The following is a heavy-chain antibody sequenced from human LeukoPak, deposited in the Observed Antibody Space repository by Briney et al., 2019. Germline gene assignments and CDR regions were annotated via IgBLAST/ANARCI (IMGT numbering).Heavy chain of an antibody. CDR1: EFTFSSYW. Sequence: GGSLRLSCAASEFTFSSYWMSWVRQAPGKGLEWVANIKQDGGQIYYLDSVKGRFTVSRDNAKNSLYLQMNSLRAEDTVVYYCARLGARQMLEYWGQGTLVTVSS. D-gene: IGHD4-17*01. V-gene: IGHV3-7*01. CDR3: ARLGARQMLEY. CDR2: IKQDGGQI. J-gene: IGHJ4*02.